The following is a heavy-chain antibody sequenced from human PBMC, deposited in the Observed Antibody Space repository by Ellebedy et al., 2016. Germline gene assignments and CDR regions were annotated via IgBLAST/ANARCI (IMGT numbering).Heavy chain of an antibody. CDR1: GFTFSSYW. J-gene: IGHJ4*02. Sequence: GGSLRLSCAASGFTFSSYWMHWVRQAPGKGLVWVSRINSDGNSTSYADSVKGRFTISRDNAKNTLYLQMNSLRAEDTAVYYCARAPPVYSGYDLADYWGQGTLVTVSS. CDR3: ARAPPVYSGYDLADY. V-gene: IGHV3-74*01. CDR2: INSDGNST. D-gene: IGHD5-12*01.